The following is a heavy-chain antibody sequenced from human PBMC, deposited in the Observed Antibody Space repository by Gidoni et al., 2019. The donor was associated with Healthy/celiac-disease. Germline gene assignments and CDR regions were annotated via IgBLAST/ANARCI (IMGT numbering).Heavy chain of an antibody. D-gene: IGHD6-19*01. CDR3: ARGPKVAGILGSPKTYYYYYYMDV. CDR2: INHSGST. Sequence: QVQLQQWGAGLLKPSETLSLTCAVYGGSFSGYYWSWIRQPPGKGLEGIGEINHSGSTNYYPSHKSRVTISVDTSKNQFSLELSSVTAADTAVYYCARGPKVAGILGSPKTYYYYYYMDVWGKGTTVTVSS. V-gene: IGHV4-34*01. J-gene: IGHJ6*03. CDR1: GGSFSGYY.